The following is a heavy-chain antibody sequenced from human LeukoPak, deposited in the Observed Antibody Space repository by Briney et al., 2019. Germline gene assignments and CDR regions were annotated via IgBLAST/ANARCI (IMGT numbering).Heavy chain of an antibody. CDR2: ISGSGGST. V-gene: IGHV3-23*01. CDR3: AKGSYGDYAH. D-gene: IGHD4-17*01. CDR1: GFSFSGYA. J-gene: IGHJ4*02. Sequence: PGGSLRLSCAASGFSFSGYAVSWVRQAPGRGLEWVSSISGSGGSTYYADSVKGRFTISRDNSKNTLSLQMNILRVEDTAVYYCAKGSYGDYAHWGQGTLVTVSS.